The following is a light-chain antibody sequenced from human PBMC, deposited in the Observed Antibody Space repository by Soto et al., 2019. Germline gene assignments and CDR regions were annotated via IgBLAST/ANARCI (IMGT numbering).Light chain of an antibody. V-gene: IGKV1-13*02. CDR3: QQFNSYHLT. Sequence: AIQLTQSPSSLSASVGDRVTITCRASQGISRDLAWYQQKTGKAPDLLVSDASNLESGVPSRFSGSGSGTDFTLTISSLQPEDFATYYCQQFNSYHLTFGGGTKVEI. CDR1: QGISRD. J-gene: IGKJ4*01. CDR2: DAS.